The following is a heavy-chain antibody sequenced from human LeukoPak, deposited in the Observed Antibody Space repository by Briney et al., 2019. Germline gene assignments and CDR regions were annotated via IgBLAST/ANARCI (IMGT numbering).Heavy chain of an antibody. J-gene: IGHJ4*02. V-gene: IGHV4-59*01. Sequence: PSETLSLTCTVSAGSISGYYWNWIRQPPGQGLEWIGYTSDSGGHTDYKPSLKSRVAISVDTSKNQFSLKPTSATAADTAVYYCASWHSHGRYFDYWGQGALVTVSS. CDR2: TSDSGGHT. D-gene: IGHD2-21*01. CDR3: ASWHSHGRYFDY. CDR1: AGSISGYY.